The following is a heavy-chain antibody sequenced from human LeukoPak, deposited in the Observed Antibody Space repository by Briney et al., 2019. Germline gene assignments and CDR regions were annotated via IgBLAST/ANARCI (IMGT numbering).Heavy chain of an antibody. Sequence: GGSLRLSCAASGFTFSSYWMSWVRQAPGKGLEWVSAISGSGGSTYYADSVKGRFTISRDNSKNTLYLQMNSLRAEDTAVYYCAKAGEGYGSGSYYYVQDDAFDIWGQGTMVTVSS. V-gene: IGHV3-23*01. CDR2: ISGSGGST. CDR3: AKAGEGYGSGSYYYVQDDAFDI. CDR1: GFTFSSYW. D-gene: IGHD3-10*01. J-gene: IGHJ3*02.